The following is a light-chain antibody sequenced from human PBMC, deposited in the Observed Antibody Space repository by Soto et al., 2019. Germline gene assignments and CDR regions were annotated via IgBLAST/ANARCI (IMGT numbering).Light chain of an antibody. J-gene: IGLJ1*01. CDR2: DVT. CDR1: TSHVGGYNH. V-gene: IGLV2-11*01. CDR3: CSSAGTYTFV. Sequence: QSALTQPPSVSGSPRQPVPISCTRTTSHVGGYNHVSWYQHHPGKVPKLIIYDVTKRPSGVPDRFSGSKSGNTASLTISGLQAEDEADYSCCSSAGTYTFVFGTGTKVTGL.